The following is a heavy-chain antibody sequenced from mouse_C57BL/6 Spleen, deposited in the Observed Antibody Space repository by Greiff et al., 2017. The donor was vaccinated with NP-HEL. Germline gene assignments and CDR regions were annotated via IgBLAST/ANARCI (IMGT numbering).Heavy chain of an antibody. D-gene: IGHD1-1*02. CDR1: GFNIKDYY. J-gene: IGHJ3*01. Sequence: EVQLQQSGAELVKPGASVKLSCTASGFNIKDYYMHWVKQRTEQGLEWIGRIDPEDGETKYAPKFQGKATITADTSSNTAYLQLSSLTLEDTAFYYFATPVVERESFAYWGQGTLVTVSA. CDR3: ATPVVERESFAY. CDR2: IDPEDGET. V-gene: IGHV14-2*01.